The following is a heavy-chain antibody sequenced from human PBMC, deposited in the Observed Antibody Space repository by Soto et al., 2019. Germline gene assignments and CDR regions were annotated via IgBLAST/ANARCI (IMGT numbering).Heavy chain of an antibody. CDR2: INHSGST. Sequence: SETLSLTCAVYGGSFSGYYWSWIRQPPGKGLEWIGEINHSGSTNYNPSLKSRVTISVDTSKNQFSLKLSSVTAADTAVYYCARDRSFGYWGQGTLVTVSS. CDR3: ARDRSFGY. D-gene: IGHD3-16*01. CDR1: GGSFSGYY. V-gene: IGHV4-34*01. J-gene: IGHJ4*02.